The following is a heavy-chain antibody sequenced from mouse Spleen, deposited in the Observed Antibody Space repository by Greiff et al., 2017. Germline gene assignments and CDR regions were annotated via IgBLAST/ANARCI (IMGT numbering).Heavy chain of an antibody. V-gene: IGHV1-4*01. Sequence: VQLQESGAELARPGASVKMSCKASGYTFTSYTMHWVKQRPGQGLEWIGYINPSSGYTKYNQKFKDKATLTADKSSSTAYMQLSSLTSEDSAVYYCARDGNLDYWGQGTTLTVSS. D-gene: IGHD2-1*01. CDR2: INPSSGYT. J-gene: IGHJ2*01. CDR3: ARDGNLDY. CDR1: GYTFTSYT.